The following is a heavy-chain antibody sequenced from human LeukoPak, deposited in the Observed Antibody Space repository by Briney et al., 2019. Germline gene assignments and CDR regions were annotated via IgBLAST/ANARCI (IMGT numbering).Heavy chain of an antibody. CDR2: IYSGGNT. CDR3: TRYWGSGNAFDI. Sequence: GGSLRLSCAASGLTVNTNYISWVRQAPGKGLEWVSIIYSGGNTYYADSVKGRFTISRDNSKNTLYLQMNTLRVEDTAMYYCTRYWGSGNAFDIWGQGTMVTVSS. V-gene: IGHV3-53*01. J-gene: IGHJ3*02. D-gene: IGHD7-27*01. CDR1: GLTVNTNY.